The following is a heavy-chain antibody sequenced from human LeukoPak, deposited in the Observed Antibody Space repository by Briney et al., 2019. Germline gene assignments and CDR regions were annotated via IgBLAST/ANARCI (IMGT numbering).Heavy chain of an antibody. J-gene: IGHJ4*02. D-gene: IGHD3-22*01. CDR2: IYYSGSI. V-gene: IGHV4-59*01. Sequence: SGTLSLTCTVSGASISSYYWSWIRQPPGKGLEWIGDIYYSGSIKYNPSLKSRVTMSVDTSKNQFSLKLSSVTAADTAIYYCARENPSGYYNRPIDYWGQGTLVTVSS. CDR1: GASISSYY. CDR3: ARENPSGYYNRPIDY.